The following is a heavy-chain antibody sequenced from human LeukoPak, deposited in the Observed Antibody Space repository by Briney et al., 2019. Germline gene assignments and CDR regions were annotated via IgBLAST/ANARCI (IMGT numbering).Heavy chain of an antibody. V-gene: IGHV4-39*07. J-gene: IGHJ4*02. CDR1: GGSISSSSYY. Sequence: SETLSLTCTVSGGSISSSSYYWGWIRQPPGKGLEWIGSIYYSGSTYYNPSLKSRVTISVDTSKNQFSLKLSSVPAADTAVYYCAVGHYYHSSGYLFDSWGQGTLVTVSS. CDR2: IYYSGST. CDR3: AVGHYYHSSGYLFDS. D-gene: IGHD3-22*01.